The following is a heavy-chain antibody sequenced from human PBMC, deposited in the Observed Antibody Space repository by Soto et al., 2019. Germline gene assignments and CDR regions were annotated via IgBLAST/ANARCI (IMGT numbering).Heavy chain of an antibody. V-gene: IGHV1-69*13. Sequence: ASVKVFCKASGGSFSTYCINWVRLAPGQGLEWMGGIIPKFGTTNYAQKFQGRVTITADESTNTAYMELNYLRSEDTAVYFCARELDPYYGGNSLSLDHWGQGTLVTVSS. CDR2: IIPKFGTT. D-gene: IGHD4-17*01. J-gene: IGHJ4*02. CDR1: GGSFSTYC. CDR3: ARELDPYYGGNSLSLDH.